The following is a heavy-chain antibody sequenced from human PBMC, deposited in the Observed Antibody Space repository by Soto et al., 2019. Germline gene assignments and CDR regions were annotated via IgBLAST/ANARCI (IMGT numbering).Heavy chain of an antibody. CDR3: ARGGIVLVPAAMRGCYYGMDV. J-gene: IGHJ6*02. V-gene: IGHV4-30-4*01. D-gene: IGHD2-2*01. Sequence: QVQLQESGPGLVKPSQTLSLTCTVSGGSISSGDYYWSWIRQPPGKGLEWIGYIYYSGSTYYNPSLKSRVTISVDTSKNQFSLKLSSVTAADTAVYYCARGGIVLVPAAMRGCYYGMDVWGQGTTVTVSS. CDR2: IYYSGST. CDR1: GGSISSGDYY.